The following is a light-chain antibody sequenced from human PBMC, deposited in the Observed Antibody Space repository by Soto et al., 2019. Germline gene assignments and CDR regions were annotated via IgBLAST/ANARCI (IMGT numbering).Light chain of an antibody. J-gene: IGKJ5*01. CDR2: AAS. CDR1: ESISRH. V-gene: IGKV1-39*01. CDR3: QESYSTLSIT. Sequence: DIQMTQSPSSLSASVGDRVTITCRASESISRHSNWYQQKPGNAPKLLIYAASSLQNGVPSRFSGSGSGTDFTLTISNLQPGDFATYYCQESYSTLSITFGQGTRLETK.